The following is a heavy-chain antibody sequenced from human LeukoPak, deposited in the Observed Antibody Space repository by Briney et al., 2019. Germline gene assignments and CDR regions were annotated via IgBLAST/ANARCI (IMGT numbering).Heavy chain of an antibody. D-gene: IGHD3-22*01. CDR3: ARGLDYYDSSGLER. Sequence: GASVKVSCKASGYTFTGYYMHWVRRAPGQGLEWMGWINPNSGGTNYAQKFQGRVTMTRDTSISTAYMELSRLRSDDTAVYYCARGLDYYDSSGLERWGQGTLVTVSS. CDR2: INPNSGGT. J-gene: IGHJ4*02. V-gene: IGHV1-2*02. CDR1: GYTFTGYY.